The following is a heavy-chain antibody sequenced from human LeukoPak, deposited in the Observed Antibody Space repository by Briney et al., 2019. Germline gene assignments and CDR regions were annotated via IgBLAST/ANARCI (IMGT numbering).Heavy chain of an antibody. CDR2: IYYSGST. V-gene: IGHV4-39*07. CDR3: ASGYGSGSYRDAFDI. D-gene: IGHD3-10*01. CDR1: GGSISSSSYY. Sequence: PSETLSLTCTVSGGSISSSSYYWGWIRRPRGKGLEGIERIYYSGSTYYNPSLKSRVTISVDTSKNQFSLKLSSVTAADTAVYYCASGYGSGSYRDAFDIWGQGTMVTVSS. J-gene: IGHJ3*02.